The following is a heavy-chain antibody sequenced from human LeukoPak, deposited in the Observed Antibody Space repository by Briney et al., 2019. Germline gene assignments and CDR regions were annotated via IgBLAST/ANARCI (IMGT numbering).Heavy chain of an antibody. CDR3: ARSSVGYGDYELGTLDY. CDR1: GEPFSGYY. D-gene: IGHD4-17*01. Sequence: SETLSLTCAVYGEPFSGYYWSWIRQPPGKGLEWIGEINHSGSTNYNPSLKSRVTISVDTSKNQFSLKLSSVTAADTAVYYCARSSVGYGDYELGTLDYWGQGTLVTVSS. CDR2: INHSGST. V-gene: IGHV4-34*01. J-gene: IGHJ4*02.